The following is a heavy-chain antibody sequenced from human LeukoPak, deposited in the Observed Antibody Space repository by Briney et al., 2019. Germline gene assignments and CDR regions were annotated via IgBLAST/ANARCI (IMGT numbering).Heavy chain of an antibody. V-gene: IGHV4-39*07. CDR1: GGSISSSNYY. CDR2: IYYSGSN. CDR3: ARGQYDYVWGSYVYYFDY. J-gene: IGHJ4*02. D-gene: IGHD3-16*01. Sequence: SETLSLTCTVSGGSISSSNYYWGWIRQPPGKGLEWIGSIYYSGSNYYNPSLKSRVTISVDTSKNQSSLKLSSVTAADTAVYYCARGQYDYVWGSYVYYFDYWGQGTLVTVSS.